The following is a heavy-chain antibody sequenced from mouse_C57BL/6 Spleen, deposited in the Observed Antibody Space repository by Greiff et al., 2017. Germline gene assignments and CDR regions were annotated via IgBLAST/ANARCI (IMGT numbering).Heavy chain of an antibody. CDR3: ARSIYSGGYFDY. D-gene: IGHD2-1*01. J-gene: IGHJ2*01. V-gene: IGHV1-82*01. Sequence: VVKPGASVKISCKASGYAFSSSWMNWVKQRPGKGLEWIGRIYPGDGDTNYNGKFKGKATLTADKSSSTAYMQLSRLTSEDSAVYFCARSIYSGGYFDYWGQGTTLTVSS. CDR2: IYPGDGDT. CDR1: GYAFSSSW.